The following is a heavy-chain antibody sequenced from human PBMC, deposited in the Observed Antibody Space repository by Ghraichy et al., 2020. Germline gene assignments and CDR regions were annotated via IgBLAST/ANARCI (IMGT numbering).Heavy chain of an antibody. Sequence: SVKDSCKASGGTFSSYAISWVRQAPGQGLEWMGGIIPIFGTANYAQKFQGRVTITADKSTSTAYMELSSLRSEDTAVYYCASDTYYYDSSGYPGPLDAFDIWGQGTMVTVSS. V-gene: IGHV1-69*06. CDR3: ASDTYYYDSSGYPGPLDAFDI. CDR1: GGTFSSYA. D-gene: IGHD3-22*01. J-gene: IGHJ3*02. CDR2: IIPIFGTA.